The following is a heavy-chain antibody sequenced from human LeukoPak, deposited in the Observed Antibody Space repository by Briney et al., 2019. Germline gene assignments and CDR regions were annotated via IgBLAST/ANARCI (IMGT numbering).Heavy chain of an antibody. CDR3: AKDFPDSGSYYKQYNWFDP. V-gene: IGHV3-30*18. CDR2: ISYDGSNK. CDR1: GFTFSSYG. D-gene: IGHD3-10*01. J-gene: IGHJ5*02. Sequence: GRSLRLSCAASGFTFSSYGMHWVRQAPGKGLEWVAVISYDGSNKYYADSVKGRFTISRDNSKNTLYLQMNSLRAEDTAVYYCAKDFPDSGSYYKQYNWFDPWGQGTLVTVSS.